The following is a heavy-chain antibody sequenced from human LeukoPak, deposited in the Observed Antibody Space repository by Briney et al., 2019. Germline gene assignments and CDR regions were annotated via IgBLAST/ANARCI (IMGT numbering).Heavy chain of an antibody. J-gene: IGHJ3*02. CDR2: FDPEDGET. D-gene: IGHD3-10*01. Sequence: EASVKVSCKVSGYTLTELSMHWVRQAPGKGLEWMGGFDPEDGETIYAQKFQGRVTMTEGTSTDTAYMELSSLRSEDTAVYYCARGENRVGGAFDIWGQGTMVTVSS. CDR3: ARGENRVGGAFDI. CDR1: GYTLTELS. V-gene: IGHV1-24*01.